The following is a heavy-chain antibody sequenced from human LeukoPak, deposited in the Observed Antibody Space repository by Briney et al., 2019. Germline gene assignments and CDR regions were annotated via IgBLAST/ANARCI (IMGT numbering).Heavy chain of an antibody. Sequence: PSETLSLTCTVSGGSISSHYWSWIRQPPGKGLEWIGYIYYSGSTNYNPSLKSRVTISVDTSKNQFSLKLSSVTAADTAVYYCARDLRSAAAGTNWFDPWGQGTRVTVSS. V-gene: IGHV4-59*11. CDR3: ARDLRSAAAGTNWFDP. CDR2: IYYSGST. CDR1: GGSISSHY. J-gene: IGHJ5*02. D-gene: IGHD6-13*01.